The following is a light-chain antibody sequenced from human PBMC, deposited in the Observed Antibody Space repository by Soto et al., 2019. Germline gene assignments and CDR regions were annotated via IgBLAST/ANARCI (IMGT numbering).Light chain of an antibody. J-gene: IGLJ1*01. CDR2: EVN. Sequence: QPVLTQPASVSGSPGQSSTISCTGASSDVGDYNYVSWYQHHPGKAPKLLIYEVNNRPSGVSDRFSGSKSGNVASLTISWLQAEDEADYYCSSYTSSSTYVFGTGTKLTVL. CDR3: SSYTSSSTYV. V-gene: IGLV2-14*01. CDR1: SSDVGDYNY.